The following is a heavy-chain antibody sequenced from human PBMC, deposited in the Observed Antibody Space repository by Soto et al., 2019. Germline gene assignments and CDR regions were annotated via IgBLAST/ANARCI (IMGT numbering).Heavy chain of an antibody. Sequence: QVQLVESGGGVVQPGRSLRLSCAVSGFTVSTFGMHWVRQAPGKGLEWVAVISRDGNTKFYADSVKGRFTISRDNSRNTLLLEMNSLRGDDMAVYYCTGEVASGYWGQGTLVTVSS. V-gene: IGHV3-30*03. CDR1: GFTVSTFG. D-gene: IGHD2-8*02. CDR2: ISRDGNTK. J-gene: IGHJ4*02. CDR3: TGEVASGY.